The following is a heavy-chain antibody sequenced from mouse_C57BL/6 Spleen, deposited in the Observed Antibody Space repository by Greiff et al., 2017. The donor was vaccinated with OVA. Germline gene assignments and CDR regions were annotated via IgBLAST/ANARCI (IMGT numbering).Heavy chain of an antibody. CDR1: GYSFTGYY. D-gene: IGHD1-1*01. J-gene: IGHJ4*01. Sequence: VQLQQSGPELVKPGASVKISCKASGYSFTGYYMHWVKQSHGNILDWIGYIYPYNGVSSYTQKFKGKATLTVDKSSSTAYMELRSLTSEDSAVDYCARTTTVVAKDAMDYWGQGTSVTVSS. V-gene: IGHV1-31*01. CDR2: IYPYNGVS. CDR3: ARTTTVVAKDAMDY.